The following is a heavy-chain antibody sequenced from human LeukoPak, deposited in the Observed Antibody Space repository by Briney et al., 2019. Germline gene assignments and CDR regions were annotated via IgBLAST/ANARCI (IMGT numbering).Heavy chain of an antibody. V-gene: IGHV4-39*01. CDR3: ARQPGEEMANALDY. J-gene: IGHJ4*02. CDR1: GGSISSTGYY. D-gene: IGHD5-24*01. CDR2: IYYSGST. Sequence: SQTLSLTCTVSGGSISSTGYYWGWIRQPPGKGLEWIGNIYYSGSTNYNPSLKSRVTISVDTSKNQFSLKLSSVTAADTAVYFCARQPGEEMANALDYWGQGTLVTVSS.